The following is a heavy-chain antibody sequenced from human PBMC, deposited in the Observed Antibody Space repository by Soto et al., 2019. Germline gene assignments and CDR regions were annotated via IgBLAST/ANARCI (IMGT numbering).Heavy chain of an antibody. CDR3: ARSPNTYGDYPFDY. Sequence: VASVKVSCKASGYTFTSYGISWVRQAPGQGLEWMGWISAYNGNTNYAQKLQGRVTMTTDTSTSTAYMELRSLRSDDTAVYYCARSPNTYGDYPFDYWGQGTLVTVSS. CDR2: ISAYNGNT. V-gene: IGHV1-18*01. CDR1: GYTFTSYG. D-gene: IGHD4-17*01. J-gene: IGHJ4*02.